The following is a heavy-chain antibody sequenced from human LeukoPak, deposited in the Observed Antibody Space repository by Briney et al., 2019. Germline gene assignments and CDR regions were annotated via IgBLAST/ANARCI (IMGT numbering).Heavy chain of an antibody. V-gene: IGHV3-74*01. Sequence: PGGSLRLSCAASGFTFSSYEMNWVRQAPGKGLVWVSRINSDGSRYADSVKGRFTISRDNAKNTLYLQMSSLRAEDTAMYYCARGYDYVWGSFNDAFDIWGQGTMVTVSS. J-gene: IGHJ3*02. CDR3: ARGYDYVWGSFNDAFDI. D-gene: IGHD3-16*01. CDR2: INSDGS. CDR1: GFTFSSYE.